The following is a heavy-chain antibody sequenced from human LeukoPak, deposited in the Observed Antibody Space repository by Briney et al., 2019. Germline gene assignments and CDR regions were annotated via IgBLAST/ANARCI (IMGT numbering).Heavy chain of an antibody. J-gene: IGHJ6*03. CDR2: INPNSGGT. CDR3: ARNQQQLAPYYHYYMDV. CDR1: GYTFTGYY. V-gene: IGHV1-2*02. Sequence: GASVKVSCKASGYTFTGYYMHWVRQAPGQGLEWVGGINPNSGGTNYAQKFQGRVTMTRDTSIITAYMELSRLRSDDTAVHYCARNQQQLAPYYHYYMDVWGKGTTVTVSS. D-gene: IGHD6-13*01.